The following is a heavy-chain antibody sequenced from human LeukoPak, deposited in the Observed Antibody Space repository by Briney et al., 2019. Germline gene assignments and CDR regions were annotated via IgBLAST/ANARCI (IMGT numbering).Heavy chain of an antibody. V-gene: IGHV4-34*01. D-gene: IGHD3-22*01. CDR3: ARGPPYYYDSSGYYRFDY. Sequence: PSETLCLTCAVYGGSFSGYYWSWIRQPPGTGLEWIGEIKHSGSTNYNPSLKSRVTISVDTSKNQFSLNLRSVTAADTAVYYCARGPPYYYDSSGYYRFDYWGQGILVIVSS. CDR2: IKHSGST. CDR1: GGSFSGYY. J-gene: IGHJ4*02.